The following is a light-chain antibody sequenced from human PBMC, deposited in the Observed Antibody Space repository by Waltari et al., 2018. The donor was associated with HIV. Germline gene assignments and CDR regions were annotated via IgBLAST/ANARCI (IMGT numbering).Light chain of an antibody. CDR2: GAH. Sequence: EIVLTPSPGTLSVSPGERATLSCRASQSVSSNLAWFQQKPGPAPRLVIYGAHTRATVIPDRFSGSGSGTEFTLTSSSLQSEDVAVYYWQQYNAWPRTFGQGTKVEIK. V-gene: IGKV3-15*01. J-gene: IGKJ1*01. CDR3: QQYNAWPRT. CDR1: QSVSSN.